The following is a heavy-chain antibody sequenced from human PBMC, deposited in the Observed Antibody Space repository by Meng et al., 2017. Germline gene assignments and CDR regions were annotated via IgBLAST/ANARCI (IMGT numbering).Heavy chain of an antibody. CDR1: GFTFSDYF. Sequence: VQLVESGGGLVKPGGSLRLSCAAPGFTFSDYFMSWIRQAPGKGLEWVSYISGSGTTIHYADSVKGRFTISRDNAKNSLYLQMNSLRAEDTAVYYCARDRRIAAAGHWYFDLWGRGTLVTVSS. J-gene: IGHJ2*01. D-gene: IGHD6-13*01. CDR2: ISGSGTTI. CDR3: ARDRRIAAAGHWYFDL. V-gene: IGHV3-11*04.